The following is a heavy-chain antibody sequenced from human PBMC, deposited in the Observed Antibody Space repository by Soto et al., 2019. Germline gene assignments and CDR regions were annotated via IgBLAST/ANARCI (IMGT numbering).Heavy chain of an antibody. CDR2: IRSKTSGGTT. CDR3: ARIGRSAYAVYYYYMDV. V-gene: IGHV3-49*03. J-gene: IGHJ6*03. D-gene: IGHD2-15*01. Sequence: PGGSLRLSCTGSGFTFGDHFMIWLRQAPRKGREWVGFIRSKTSGGTTEYAASVKGRFTISRDDSSSIAYLEMNSLKTEDTAVYYCARIGRSAYAVYYYYMDVWGKGTTVTVSS. CDR1: GFTFGDHF.